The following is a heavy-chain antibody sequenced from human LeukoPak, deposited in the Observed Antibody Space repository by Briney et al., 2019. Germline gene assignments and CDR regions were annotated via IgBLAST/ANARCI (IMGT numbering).Heavy chain of an antibody. CDR1: GFTFSIYA. CDR2: IGDTT. CDR3: AKAFAFVGANFFDY. Sequence: GGSLRLSCAASGFTFSIYAMSWVRQAPGKGLEWVSAIGDTTYYADSVEGRFTISRDNSKNTLYLQMNSLRAEDAAIYYCAKAFAFVGANFFDYWGQGTLVTVSS. D-gene: IGHD1-26*01. V-gene: IGHV3-23*01. J-gene: IGHJ4*02.